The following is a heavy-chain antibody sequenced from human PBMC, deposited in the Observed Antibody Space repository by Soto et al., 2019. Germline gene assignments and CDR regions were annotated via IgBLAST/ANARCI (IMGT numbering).Heavy chain of an antibody. CDR1: GFSLNITGMG. Sequence: QITLKESGPTLVKPTQTLTLTCAFSGFSLNITGMGVGWIRQPPGKALEWLALIYWDDDRRYSPSLKSRLTISRATSKAQVVLTMTNMDPVDTATYYCAHSTIWGSYRSPFHSWGQGNLVTVSS. D-gene: IGHD3-16*02. CDR3: AHSTIWGSYRSPFHS. J-gene: IGHJ4*02. V-gene: IGHV2-5*02. CDR2: IYWDDDR.